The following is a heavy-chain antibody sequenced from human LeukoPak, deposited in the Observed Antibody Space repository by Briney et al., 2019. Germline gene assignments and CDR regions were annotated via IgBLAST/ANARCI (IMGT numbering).Heavy chain of an antibody. CDR2: INPNSGGT. V-gene: IGHV1-2*02. J-gene: IGHJ5*02. Sequence: ASVKVSCKASGYTFTGYYVHWVRQAPGQGLEWMGWINPNSGGTNYAQKFQGRVTMTRDTSIGTAYMELSRLRSDDTAIYYCARGGIVGARNWFDPWGQGTLVTVSS. D-gene: IGHD1-26*01. CDR1: GYTFTGYY. CDR3: ARGGIVGARNWFDP.